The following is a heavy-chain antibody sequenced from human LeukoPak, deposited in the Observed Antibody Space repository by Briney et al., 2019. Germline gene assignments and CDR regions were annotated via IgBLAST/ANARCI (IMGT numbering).Heavy chain of an antibody. D-gene: IGHD3-10*01. CDR3: ARGYGWGSSHIDY. J-gene: IGHJ4*02. CDR1: GFTFSSYS. Sequence: GGSLRLSCAASGFTFSSYSMNWVRQAPGKGLEWVSSISSSSSYIYYADSVKGRFTISRDNAKNSLYLQMNSLRAEDTAVYYCARGYGWGSSHIDYWGQGTLVTVSS. CDR2: ISSSSSYI. V-gene: IGHV3-21*01.